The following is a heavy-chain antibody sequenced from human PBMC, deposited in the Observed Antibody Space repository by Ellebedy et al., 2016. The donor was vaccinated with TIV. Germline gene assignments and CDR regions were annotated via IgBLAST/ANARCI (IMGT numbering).Heavy chain of an antibody. Sequence: SETLSLXXAVSGGSISSSNWWSWVRQPPGKGLEWIGEIYHSGSTNYNPSLKSRVTISVDTSKNQFSLKLSSVTAADTAVYYCARDRGVVTAMGAFDIWGQGTMVTVSS. V-gene: IGHV4-4*02. CDR2: IYHSGST. CDR1: GGSISSSNW. D-gene: IGHD2-21*02. J-gene: IGHJ3*02. CDR3: ARDRGVVTAMGAFDI.